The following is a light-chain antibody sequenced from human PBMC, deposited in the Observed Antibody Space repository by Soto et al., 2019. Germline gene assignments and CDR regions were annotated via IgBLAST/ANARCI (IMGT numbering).Light chain of an antibody. V-gene: IGKV3-15*01. CDR3: QHYNTWPWT. J-gene: IGKJ1*01. CDR1: QSVNSN. Sequence: MTQSPSTLPASVGDRVTITCRASQSVNSNLAWYQQKLGQAPRVLIYGASTRATGIPARFSGSGSETEFILTISSLQSEDSATYYCQHYNTWPWTFGQGTKVEIK. CDR2: GAS.